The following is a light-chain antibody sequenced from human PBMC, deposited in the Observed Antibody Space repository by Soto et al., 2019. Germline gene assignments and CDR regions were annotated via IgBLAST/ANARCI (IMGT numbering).Light chain of an antibody. J-gene: IGLJ1*01. V-gene: IGLV2-14*01. CDR1: SSDVGGYNY. Sequence: QSALAQPASVSGSPAQSITISCTGTSSDVGGYNYDSWYQQHPGKAPKLMIYEVSNRPSGVSNRFSGSKSGNTASLTISGLQAEDEADYYCSSYTSSSTLYVFGTGTQVTVL. CDR2: EVS. CDR3: SSYTSSSTLYV.